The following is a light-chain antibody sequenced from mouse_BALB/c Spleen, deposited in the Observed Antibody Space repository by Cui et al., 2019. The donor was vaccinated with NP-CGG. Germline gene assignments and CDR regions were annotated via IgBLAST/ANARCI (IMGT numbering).Light chain of an antibody. J-gene: IGLJ1*01. CDR1: TGAVTPSNY. CDR2: GTN. Sequence: QAVVTQESALPTSPGETVTLTCRSSTGAVTPSNYANWVQEKPDHLFTGLIGGTNNRPPGVPARFSGSLIGDKAALTITGAQTEDEAIYFCALWYSNHWVFGGGTKLTVL. CDR3: ALWYSNHWV. V-gene: IGLV1*01.